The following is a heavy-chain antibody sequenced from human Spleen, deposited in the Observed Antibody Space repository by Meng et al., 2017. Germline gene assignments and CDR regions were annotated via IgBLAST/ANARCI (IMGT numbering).Heavy chain of an antibody. CDR3: ARGPYGSGSYYPDHDAFDI. CDR2: IKQDGSEK. J-gene: IGHJ3*02. V-gene: IGHV3-7*01. Sequence: GGSLRLSCAASGFTFSSYAMSWVRQAPGKGLEWVANIKQDGSEKYYVDSVKGRFTISRDNAKNSLYLQMNSLRAEDTAVYYCARGPYGSGSYYPDHDAFDIWGQGTMVTVSS. CDR1: GFTFSSYA. D-gene: IGHD3-10*01.